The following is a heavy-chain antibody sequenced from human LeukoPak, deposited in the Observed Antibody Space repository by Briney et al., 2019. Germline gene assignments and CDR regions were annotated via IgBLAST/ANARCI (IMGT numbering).Heavy chain of an antibody. CDR3: ARERIVVVPAAMKGTFDY. CDR2: IRYDGSNK. J-gene: IGHJ4*02. CDR1: GFTFSSYG. Sequence: GGSLRLSCAASGFTFSSYGMHWVRQAPGKGLEWVAFIRYDGSNKYYADSVKGRFTISRDNSKNTLYLQMNSLRAEDTAVYYCARERIVVVPAAMKGTFDYWGQGTLVTVSS. D-gene: IGHD2-2*01. V-gene: IGHV3-30*02.